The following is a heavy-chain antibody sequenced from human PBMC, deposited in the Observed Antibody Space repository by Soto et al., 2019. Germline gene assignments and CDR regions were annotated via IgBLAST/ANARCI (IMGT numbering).Heavy chain of an antibody. J-gene: IGHJ4*02. D-gene: IGHD1-26*01. CDR2: IYSSGST. CDR1: GGAISGYY. Sequence: PSETLSLTCTVTGGAISGYYWTWIRQSDGEGLEWIGRIYSSGSTNYNPSLKSRVTISLDTSMNYFSLRLSSVTAADSAVYYCSGAESPDTAYFSLYWGQGTPVTVSS. V-gene: IGHV4-4*07. CDR3: SGAESPDTAYFSLY.